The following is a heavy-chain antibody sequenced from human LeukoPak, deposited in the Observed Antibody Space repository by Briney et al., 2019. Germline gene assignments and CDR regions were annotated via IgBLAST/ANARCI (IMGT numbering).Heavy chain of an antibody. CDR2: IYYSGST. Sequence: SETLSLTCTVSGASVSGKFWSWIRHSPGNGLEWIGLIYYSGSTKFNPSLKSRVAMSVDPSNNQFSLSLNSVTTTDTAVYFCVGGGDWLPEYWGHGTQVIVSS. V-gene: IGHV4-59*02. CDR1: GASVSGKF. CDR3: VGGGDWLPEY. J-gene: IGHJ4*01. D-gene: IGHD3/OR15-3a*01.